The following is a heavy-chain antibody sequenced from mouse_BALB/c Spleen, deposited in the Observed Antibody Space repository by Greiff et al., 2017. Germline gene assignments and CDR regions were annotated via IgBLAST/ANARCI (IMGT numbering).Heavy chain of an antibody. Sequence: EVKLVESGGGLVKPGGSLKLSCAASGFAFSSYDMSWVRQTPEKRLEWVAYISSGGGSTYYPDTVKGRFTISRDNAKNTLYLQMSSLKSEDTAMYYCARQDGSSYYFDYWGQGTTLTVSS. CDR3: ARQDGSSYYFDY. D-gene: IGHD1-1*01. V-gene: IGHV5-12-1*01. CDR2: ISSGGGST. J-gene: IGHJ2*01. CDR1: GFAFSSYD.